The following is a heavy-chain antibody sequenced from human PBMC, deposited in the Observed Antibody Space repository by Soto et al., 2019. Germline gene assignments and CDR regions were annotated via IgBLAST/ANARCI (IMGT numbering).Heavy chain of an antibody. CDR3: ARDHAYLKAVAQTLDY. D-gene: IGHD6-19*01. Sequence: QVQLVQSGAEVKKPGASVKVSCKASGYTFTSYGISWVRQTPGQGLEWMGWISAYNGNTNYAQKLQGRVTMTTDTSTSTAYMELRSLRSDDTAVYYCARDHAYLKAVAQTLDYWGQGTLVTVSS. CDR2: ISAYNGNT. J-gene: IGHJ4*02. CDR1: GYTFTSYG. V-gene: IGHV1-18*01.